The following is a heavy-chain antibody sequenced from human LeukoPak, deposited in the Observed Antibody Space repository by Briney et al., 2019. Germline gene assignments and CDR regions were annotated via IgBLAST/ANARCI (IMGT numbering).Heavy chain of an antibody. D-gene: IGHD2-21*01. CDR1: GFSFSTHA. J-gene: IGHJ4*02. CDR2: VLNDGRNK. CDR3: ASHYYGGTGYYYPFEY. V-gene: IGHV3-30-3*01. Sequence: GRSLRLSCAASGFSFSTHAAHWVRQAPGKGLEWVAVVLNDGRNKDYAASVKGRFTISRDNSKNTLYLQMNSLRAEDTAVYYCASHYYGGTGYYYPFEYWGQGTLVTVS.